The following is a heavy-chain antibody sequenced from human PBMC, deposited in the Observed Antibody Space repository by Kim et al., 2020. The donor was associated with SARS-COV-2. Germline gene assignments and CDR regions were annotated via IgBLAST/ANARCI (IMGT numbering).Heavy chain of an antibody. CDR2: INHSGST. CDR1: GGSFSGYY. CDR3: AAYDRWLQNGALDY. V-gene: IGHV4-34*01. Sequence: SETLSLTCAVYGGSFSGYYWSWIRQPPGKGLEWIGEINHSGSTNYNPSLKSRVTISVDTSKNQFSLKLSSVTAADTAVYYCAAYDRWLQNGALDYWGQGTLVTVSS. J-gene: IGHJ4*02. D-gene: IGHD3-22*01.